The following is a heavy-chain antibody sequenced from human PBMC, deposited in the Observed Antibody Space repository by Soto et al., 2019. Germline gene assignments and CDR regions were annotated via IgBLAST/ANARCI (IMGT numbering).Heavy chain of an antibody. Sequence: QVQLAESGGGVVQPGRSLRLSCAASGFTFSRNGMHWVRQAPGKGLEWVAVIWYDGSNKYYADSVKGRFTISRDNSKNTLYLQMNSLRAEDTAVYYCARDWGYCSSVSCARDAFDIWGQGTMVTVSS. CDR2: IWYDGSNK. J-gene: IGHJ3*02. CDR3: ARDWGYCSSVSCARDAFDI. CDR1: GFTFSRNG. V-gene: IGHV3-33*01. D-gene: IGHD2-15*01.